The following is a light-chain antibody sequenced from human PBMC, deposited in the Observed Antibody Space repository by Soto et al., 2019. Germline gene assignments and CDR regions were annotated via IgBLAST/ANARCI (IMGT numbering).Light chain of an antibody. CDR1: SSDVGGYNY. CDR2: DVS. Sequence: QSALTQPASVSGSPGQSITISCTGTSSDVGGYNYVSWYQQHPGKAPKLMIYDVSNRPSGVSNRFSGSKSGNTASLTISGLQAKDEADYYCSSYTSSSTVVFGGGTKLTV. V-gene: IGLV2-14*01. CDR3: SSYTSSSTVV. J-gene: IGLJ2*01.